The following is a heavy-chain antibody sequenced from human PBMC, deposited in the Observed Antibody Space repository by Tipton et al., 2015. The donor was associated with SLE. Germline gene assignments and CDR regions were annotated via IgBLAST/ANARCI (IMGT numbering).Heavy chain of an antibody. D-gene: IGHD3/OR15-3a*01. Sequence: TLSLTCTVSGDSVKSRYWIWVRQPAGRGLEWLAYRFHDGNINYNPSLKTRLTMSVDTSRDQFSLTLNSVTAADTGIYYCARGREWNWTPYYMDVWGKGTTVTASS. V-gene: IGHV4-59*02. CDR1: GDSVKSRY. CDR2: RFHDGNI. J-gene: IGHJ6*03. CDR3: ARGREWNWTPYYMDV.